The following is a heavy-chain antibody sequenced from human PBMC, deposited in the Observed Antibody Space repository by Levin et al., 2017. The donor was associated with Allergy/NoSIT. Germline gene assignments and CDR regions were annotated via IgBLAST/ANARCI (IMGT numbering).Heavy chain of an antibody. V-gene: IGHV3-21*01. Sequence: SGGSLRLSCAASGFTFSSYSMNWVRQAPGKGLEWVSSISSSSSYIYYADSVKGRFTISRDNAKNSLYLQMNSLRAEDTAVYYCARGYYGSGSYGVGYWGQGTLVTVSS. CDR2: ISSSSSYI. CDR3: ARGYYGSGSYGVGY. CDR1: GFTFSSYS. D-gene: IGHD3-10*01. J-gene: IGHJ4*02.